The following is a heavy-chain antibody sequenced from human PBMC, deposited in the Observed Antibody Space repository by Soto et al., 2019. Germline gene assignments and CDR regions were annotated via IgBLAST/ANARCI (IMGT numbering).Heavy chain of an antibody. CDR1: GFTFSSYG. D-gene: IGHD3-9*01. Sequence: GGSLRLSCAASGFTFSSYGMHWVRQAPGKGLEWVAVISYDGSNKYYADSVKGRFTISRDTSANTAYMEVSSLRSEDTAVYYCARSEETYNDVLTGMDLYYYYLGMDVWGQGTTVTVSS. V-gene: IGHV3-30*03. CDR2: ISYDGSNK. J-gene: IGHJ6*02. CDR3: ARSEETYNDVLTGMDLYYYYLGMDV.